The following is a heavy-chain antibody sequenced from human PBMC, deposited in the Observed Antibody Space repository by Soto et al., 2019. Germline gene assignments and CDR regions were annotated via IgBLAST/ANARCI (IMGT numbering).Heavy chain of an antibody. D-gene: IGHD3-22*01. CDR1: GGSISSGGYY. Sequence: SETLSLTCTVSGGSISSGGYYWSWIRQHPGKGLEWIGYIYYSGSTYYNPSLKSRVTISVDTSKNQFSLKLSSVTAADTAVYYCAREDDSSGYTFDYWGQGILVTVSS. CDR2: IYYSGST. V-gene: IGHV4-31*03. J-gene: IGHJ4*02. CDR3: AREDDSSGYTFDY.